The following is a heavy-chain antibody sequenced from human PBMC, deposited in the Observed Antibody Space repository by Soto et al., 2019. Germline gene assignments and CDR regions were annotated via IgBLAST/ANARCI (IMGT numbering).Heavy chain of an antibody. CDR1: GYTLTELS. CDR3: AVITMIVVGAYGMDA. D-gene: IGHD3-22*01. V-gene: IGHV1-24*01. CDR2: FDPEDAEI. Sequence: GASVKVSCKVSGYTLTELSMHWVRQAPGKGLEWMGGFDPEDAEIIYAQKFQGRVTMTEDTSTDTAYMELSSLRSEDTAVYYCAVITMIVVGAYGMDASGPGTTVTVSS. J-gene: IGHJ6*02.